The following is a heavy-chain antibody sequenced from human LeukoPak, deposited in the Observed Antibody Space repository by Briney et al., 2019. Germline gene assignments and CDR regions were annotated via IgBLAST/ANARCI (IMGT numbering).Heavy chain of an antibody. V-gene: IGHV1-18*04. D-gene: IGHD3-10*01. CDR3: GRDVGVSMVRGVSDY. CDR1: GYTFTGYY. CDR2: IGAENGDT. J-gene: IGHJ4*02. Sequence: ASLKFSWKASGYTFTGYYMDWVRQAPGQGLEWLGLIGAENGDTRCAQQMQSRATITTEMFTRTACMELRSLRSDDTAVYYCGRDVGVSMVRGVSDYWGQGTLVTVSS.